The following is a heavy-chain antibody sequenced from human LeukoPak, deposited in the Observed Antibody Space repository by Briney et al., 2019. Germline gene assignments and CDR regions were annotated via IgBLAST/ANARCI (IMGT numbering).Heavy chain of an antibody. CDR2: ISDSGST. D-gene: IGHD3-22*01. CDR3: ARGPDYDSTGYYYY. Sequence: SETLSLTCTVSDASISDYYWSWIRQPPGKGLEWIGYISDSGSTNYNSSLKTRVTISTDTSKNHFSLRLSSVTAADTAVYYCARGPDYDSTGYYYYWGQGTLVTVPS. V-gene: IGHV4-59*01. J-gene: IGHJ4*02. CDR1: DASISDYY.